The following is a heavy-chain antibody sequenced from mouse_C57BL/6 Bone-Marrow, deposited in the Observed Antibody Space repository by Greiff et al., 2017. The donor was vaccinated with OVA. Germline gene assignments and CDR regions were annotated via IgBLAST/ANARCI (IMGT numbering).Heavy chain of an antibody. Sequence: QVQLQQSGAELVRPGASVKLSCKASGSTFTDYYINWVKQRPGQGLEWIARIYPGSGNTYYNEKFKGKATLTAEKSSSTAYMQLSSLTSEDSAVYFCARRYAMDYWGQGTSVTVSS. CDR2: IYPGSGNT. V-gene: IGHV1-76*01. J-gene: IGHJ4*01. CDR3: ARRYAMDY. CDR1: GSTFTDYY.